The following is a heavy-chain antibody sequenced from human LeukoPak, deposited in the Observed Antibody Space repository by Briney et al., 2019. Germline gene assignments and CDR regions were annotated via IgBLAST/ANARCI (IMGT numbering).Heavy chain of an antibody. D-gene: IGHD3-22*01. J-gene: IGHJ3*02. CDR3: ARDYYDSSGYNGPPDAFDI. Sequence: SETLSLTCTVSGGSISSYYWSWIRQPPGKGLEWIGYIYYSGSTNYNPSLESRVTISVDTSKNQFSLKLSSVTAADTAVYYCARDYYDSSGYNGPPDAFDIWGQGTMVTVSS. V-gene: IGHV4-59*01. CDR1: GGSISSYY. CDR2: IYYSGST.